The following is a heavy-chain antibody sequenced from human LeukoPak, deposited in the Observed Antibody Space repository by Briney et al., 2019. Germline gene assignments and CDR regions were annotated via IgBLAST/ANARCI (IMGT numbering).Heavy chain of an antibody. CDR3: AKEGGVGAAFDI. J-gene: IGHJ3*02. V-gene: IGHV3-23*01. CDR2: ISGSGGST. D-gene: IGHD1-26*01. CDR1: GFTVSSNY. Sequence: PGGSLRLSCAASGFTVSSNYMSWVRQAPGKGLEWVSAISGSGGSTYYADSVKGRFTISRDNSKNTLYLQMNSLRAEDTAVYYCAKEGGVGAAFDIWGQGTMVTASS.